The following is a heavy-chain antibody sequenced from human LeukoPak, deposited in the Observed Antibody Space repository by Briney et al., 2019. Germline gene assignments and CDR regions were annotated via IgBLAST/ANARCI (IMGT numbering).Heavy chain of an antibody. J-gene: IGHJ4*02. V-gene: IGHV3-21*01. CDR3: ARLHSHGRPLDY. CDR1: GFTFSSYS. D-gene: IGHD2-15*01. Sequence: GSLRLSCAASGFTFSSYSMNWVRQAPGKGLEWVSSISSSSSYIYYADSVKGRFTISRDNAKNSLYLQMNSLRAEDTAVYYCARLHSHGRPLDYWGQGTLVTVSS. CDR2: ISSSSSYI.